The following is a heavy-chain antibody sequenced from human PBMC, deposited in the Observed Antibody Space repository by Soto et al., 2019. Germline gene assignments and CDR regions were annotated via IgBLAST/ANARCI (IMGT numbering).Heavy chain of an antibody. CDR2: ISGSGGST. Sequence: GWSLRLSCAASGFTFSSYAMSWVRQAPGKGLEWVSSISGSGGSTYYADSVKGRFTISRDNSKNTLYLQMNSLRAEDTAVYYCVRGGSASSCSTFAFWGQGTMGTVS. D-gene: IGHD2-15*01. V-gene: IGHV3-23*01. J-gene: IGHJ4*02. CDR1: GFTFSSYA. CDR3: VRGGSASSCSTFAF.